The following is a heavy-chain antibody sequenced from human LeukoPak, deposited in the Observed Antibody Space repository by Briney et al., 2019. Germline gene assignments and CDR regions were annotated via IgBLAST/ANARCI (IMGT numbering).Heavy chain of an antibody. D-gene: IGHD2-15*01. CDR2: IRYDGSNK. Sequence: TGGSLRLSCAASGFTFSSYGMHWVRQAPGKGLEWVAFIRYDGSNKYYADSVKGRFTISRDNSKNTLYLQMNSLRAEDTAVYYCAKEPHYCSGGSCYQGYFQHWDQGTLVTVSS. CDR3: AKEPHYCSGGSCYQGYFQH. CDR1: GFTFSSYG. V-gene: IGHV3-30*02. J-gene: IGHJ1*01.